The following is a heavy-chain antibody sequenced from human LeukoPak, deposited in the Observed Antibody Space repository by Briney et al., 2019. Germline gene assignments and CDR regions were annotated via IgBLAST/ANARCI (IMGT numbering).Heavy chain of an antibody. CDR1: GGSISGYY. CDR2: IYSSGSA. D-gene: IGHD1-1*01. V-gene: IGHV4-59*01. J-gene: IGHJ4*02. CDR3: ARVGDWNELVY. Sequence: PSGTLSLTCTVSGGSISGYYWSWIRQPPGKGLEWIGYIYSSGSANYNPSLKSRVTILVDTSKNQFPLKLSSVTAADTAVYYCARVGDWNELVYCGQGALVTVSS.